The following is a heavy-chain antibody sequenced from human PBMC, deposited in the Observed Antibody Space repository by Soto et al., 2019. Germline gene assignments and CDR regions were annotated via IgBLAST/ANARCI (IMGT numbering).Heavy chain of an antibody. J-gene: IGHJ4*02. CDR1: GFSLSTSGVG. Sequence: QITLKESGPTLVKPTQTLTLTCTFSGFSLSTSGVGVGWIRQPPGKALEWLALIYWDDDKRYSPSLKSRLTITKDTSKNQVVLIMTNMDPVDTATYYCAHRLPVGARTLIFDYWGQGTLVTVSS. D-gene: IGHD1-26*01. V-gene: IGHV2-5*02. CDR2: IYWDDDK. CDR3: AHRLPVGARTLIFDY.